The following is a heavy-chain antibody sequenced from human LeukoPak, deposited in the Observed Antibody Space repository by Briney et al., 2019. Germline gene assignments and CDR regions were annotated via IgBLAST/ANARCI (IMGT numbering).Heavy chain of an antibody. CDR1: GYPFTVYS. CDR2: INVNSGGT. CDR3: ARDWWGNDILTGDNWLDP. J-gene: IGHJ5*02. V-gene: IGHV1-2*06. D-gene: IGHD3-9*01. Sequence: ASVKVSCKASGYPFTVYSMNWVRQAPGQGLEWMGRINVNSGGTKYTEKFQGRVTTTRDTSISTAYMELSRLRSDDTAVYYCARDWWGNDILTGDNWLDPWGQGTLVTVSS.